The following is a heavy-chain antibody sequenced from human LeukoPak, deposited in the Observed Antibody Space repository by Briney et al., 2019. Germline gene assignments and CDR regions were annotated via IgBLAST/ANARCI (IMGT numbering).Heavy chain of an antibody. V-gene: IGHV4-31*03. J-gene: IGHJ5*02. CDR2: IYYSGST. CDR3: ARDYDSSGFRFDP. D-gene: IGHD3-22*01. Sequence: SQTLSLTCTVSGGSISSGGYYWTWIRQHPGKGLEWIGYIYYSGSTYYNPSLKSRVTISVDTSKNQFSLKLSSVTAADTAVYYYARDYDSSGFRFDPWGPGTLVTVSS. CDR1: GGSISSGGYY.